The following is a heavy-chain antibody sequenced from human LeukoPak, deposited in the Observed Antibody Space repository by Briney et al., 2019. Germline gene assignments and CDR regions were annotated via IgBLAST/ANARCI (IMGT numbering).Heavy chain of an antibody. CDR2: INLVGGST. J-gene: IGHJ4*02. CDR1: GYTFTNYY. Sequence: ASVEVSCKASGYTFTNYYIHWVRQAPGQGLEWMGIINLVGGSTTYARRFQDRVTMTMDTSTSTVYMELRSLRSEDTAVYYCAREGDREAAGTAFDCWGQGTLVTVSS. V-gene: IGHV1-46*01. D-gene: IGHD6-13*01. CDR3: AREGDREAAGTAFDC.